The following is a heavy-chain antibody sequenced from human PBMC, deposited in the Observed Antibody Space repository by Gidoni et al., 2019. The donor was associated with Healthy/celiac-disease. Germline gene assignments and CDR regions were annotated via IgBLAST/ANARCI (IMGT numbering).Heavy chain of an antibody. D-gene: IGHD6-19*01. CDR1: GGSISSSSYY. V-gene: IGHV4-39*02. CDR2: IYYSGST. Sequence: QLQLQESGPGLVKPSETLSLTCTVSGGSISSSSYYWGWIRQPPGKGLEWIGSIYYSGSTYYNPSLKSRVTISVDTSKNQFSLKLSSVTAADTAVYYCARDGGYSSGWSAIWYFDLWGRGTLVTVSS. J-gene: IGHJ2*01. CDR3: ARDGGYSSGWSAIWYFDL.